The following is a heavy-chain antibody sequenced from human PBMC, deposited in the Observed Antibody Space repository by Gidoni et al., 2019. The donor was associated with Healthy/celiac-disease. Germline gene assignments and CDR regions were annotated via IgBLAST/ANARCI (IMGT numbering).Heavy chain of an antibody. CDR2: ISWNSGSI. D-gene: IGHD6-13*01. Sequence: EVQLVESGGGLVQHGRSLRLSCAASGFTFDDYAMHWVRQAPGKGLEWVSGISWNSGSIGYADSVKGRFTISRDNAKNSLYLQMNSLRAEDTALYYCAKDVAAAGIYYYYGMDVWGQGTTVTVSS. CDR3: AKDVAAAGIYYYYGMDV. CDR1: GFTFDDYA. V-gene: IGHV3-9*01. J-gene: IGHJ6*02.